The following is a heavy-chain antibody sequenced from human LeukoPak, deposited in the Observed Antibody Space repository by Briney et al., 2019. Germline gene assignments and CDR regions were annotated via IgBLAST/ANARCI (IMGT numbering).Heavy chain of an antibody. J-gene: IGHJ4*02. Sequence: GRSLRLSCAASGFTFDDYAMHWVRHAPGKGLEWASGISWISGSIGYADSVKGRFTISRDNAKNSLYLQMNSLRADDMALYYRAKDRSSDFWRGYPHFDYWGQGTLVTVSS. V-gene: IGHV3-9*03. D-gene: IGHD3-3*01. CDR1: GFTFDDYA. CDR2: ISWISGSI. CDR3: AKDRSSDFWRGYPHFDY.